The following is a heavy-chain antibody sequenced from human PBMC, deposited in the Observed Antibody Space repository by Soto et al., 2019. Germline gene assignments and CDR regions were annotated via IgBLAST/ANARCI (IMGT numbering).Heavy chain of an antibody. J-gene: IGHJ4*02. CDR1: GFTFSSYA. V-gene: IGHV3-23*01. D-gene: IGHD3-22*01. CDR3: AKGGPYDSSGYYYQRDPTYFDY. CDR2: ISGSGGST. Sequence: EVQLLESGGGLVQPGGSLRLSCAASGFTFSSYAMSWVRQAPGKGLEWVSAISGSGGSTYYADSVKGRFTISRDNSKNTLYLQMNSLRAEDTAVYYCAKGGPYDSSGYYYQRDPTYFDYWGQGTLVTVSS.